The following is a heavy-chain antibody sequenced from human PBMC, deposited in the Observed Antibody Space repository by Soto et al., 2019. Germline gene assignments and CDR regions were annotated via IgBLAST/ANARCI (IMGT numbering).Heavy chain of an antibody. J-gene: IGHJ6*02. CDR1: GFTFSSYG. CDR2: IWYDGSNK. CDR3: ARDRPRTIAAAGIILDYYGMDV. D-gene: IGHD6-13*01. V-gene: IGHV3-33*01. Sequence: GGSLRLSCAASGFTFSSYGMHWVRQAPGKGLEWVAVIWYDGSNKYYADSVKGRFTISRDNSKNTLYLQMNSLRAEDTAVYYCARDRPRTIAAAGIILDYYGMDVWGQGTTVTVSS.